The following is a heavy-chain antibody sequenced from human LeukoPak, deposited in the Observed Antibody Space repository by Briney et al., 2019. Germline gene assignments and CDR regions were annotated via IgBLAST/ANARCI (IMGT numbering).Heavy chain of an antibody. CDR1: GGSFRDYY. Sequence: SETLSLTCGVYGGSFRDYYWSWIRQPPGKGLEWIGEIYHSGSTNYNPSLKSRVTISVDTSKNQISLRLSSVTAADTAVYYCARRGYYDSSSYHHYYYYYMDVWGKGTTVTISS. V-gene: IGHV4-34*01. CDR3: ARRGYYDSSSYHHYYYYYMDV. D-gene: IGHD3-22*01. J-gene: IGHJ6*03. CDR2: IYHSGST.